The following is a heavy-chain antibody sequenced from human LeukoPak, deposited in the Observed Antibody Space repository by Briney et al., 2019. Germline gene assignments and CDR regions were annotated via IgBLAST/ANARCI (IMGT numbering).Heavy chain of an antibody. D-gene: IGHD2-15*01. CDR3: AARPGGLAVPFDY. Sequence: HPGGSLRLPCAASGFTFDTHAMTWVRQAPGKGLEYVSLISGSGDITYYAHSLKDRFTISRDNSKTTLYLQMHSLRAEDTAMYYCAARPGGLAVPFDYWGQGTLVIVSS. J-gene: IGHJ4*02. CDR1: GFTFDTHA. CDR2: ISGSGDIT. V-gene: IGHV3-23*01.